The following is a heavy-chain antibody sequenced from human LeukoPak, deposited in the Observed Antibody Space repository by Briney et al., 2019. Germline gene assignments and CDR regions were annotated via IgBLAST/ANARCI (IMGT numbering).Heavy chain of an antibody. Sequence: GGSLRLSCAASGFTFDDYTMHWVRQAPGKGLEWVSLISWDGGSTYYADSVKGRFTISRDNSKNSLYLQMNSLRTEDTALYYCAKDISSYDFRSPYFDYWGQGTLVTVSS. D-gene: IGHD3-3*01. V-gene: IGHV3-43*01. CDR1: GFTFDDYT. CDR3: AKDISSYDFRSPYFDY. CDR2: ISWDGGST. J-gene: IGHJ4*02.